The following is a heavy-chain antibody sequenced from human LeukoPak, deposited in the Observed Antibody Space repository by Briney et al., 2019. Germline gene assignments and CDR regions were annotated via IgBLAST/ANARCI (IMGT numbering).Heavy chain of an antibody. CDR1: GGSISSYY. V-gene: IGHV4-39*07. CDR3: AVGYCGGGSCNWYYSDN. J-gene: IGHJ4*02. Sequence: PSETLSLTCTVSGGSISSYYWGWIRQPPGKGLEWIGSIYYSGSIYYNPSLKSRVTISVDTYKNQFSLKLRSVTAADTAVYYCAVGYCGGGSCNWYYSDNWGQGTLVTVSS. D-gene: IGHD2-15*01. CDR2: IYYSGSI.